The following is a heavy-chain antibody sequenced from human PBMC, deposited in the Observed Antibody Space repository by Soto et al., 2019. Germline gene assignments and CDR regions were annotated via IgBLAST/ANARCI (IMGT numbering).Heavy chain of an antibody. CDR3: ASRGSGYYSIFDY. CDR1: GPSFSSGSHS. V-gene: IGHV4-61*01. CDR2: IYYSGST. Sequence: PADTLSPTGAPSGPSFSSGSHSWRWIRLPPGKGLELIGYIYYSGSTNYNPSLKSRVTISVDTSKNQFSLKLSSVTAADTAVYYCASRGSGYYSIFDYWGQGTLVTVSS. J-gene: IGHJ4*02. D-gene: IGHD3-22*01.